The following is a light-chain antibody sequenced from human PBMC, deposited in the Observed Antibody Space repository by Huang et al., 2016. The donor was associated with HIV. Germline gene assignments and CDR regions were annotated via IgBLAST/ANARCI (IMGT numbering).Light chain of an antibody. Sequence: DTVMTQSPLSLPVTPGEPAAISCTSSQSLLHTNGYNYLNWYLQTPGQSPQLLIYLGSNRASGVPDRFSGSGSGTDFTLKISRVEAEDVGVYYCMQTLRTPPITFGQGTRLEIK. CDR3: MQTLRTPPIT. CDR1: QSLLHTNGYNY. J-gene: IGKJ5*01. V-gene: IGKV2-28*01. CDR2: LGS.